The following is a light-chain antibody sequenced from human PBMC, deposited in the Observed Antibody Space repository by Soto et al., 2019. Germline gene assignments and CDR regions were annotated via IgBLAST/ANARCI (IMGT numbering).Light chain of an antibody. V-gene: IGKV3D-20*02. J-gene: IGKJ3*01. CDR3: QQRSNWPPS. Sequence: DIVLTQSPATLSLSPGERATLSCGASQSVSSSRLAWYQQKPALAPRLLIYDGFLRATGIPDRFSGSGSGTDFTLTISRLEPEDFAVYYCQQRSNWPPSFGPGTKVDIK. CDR2: DGF. CDR1: QSVSSSR.